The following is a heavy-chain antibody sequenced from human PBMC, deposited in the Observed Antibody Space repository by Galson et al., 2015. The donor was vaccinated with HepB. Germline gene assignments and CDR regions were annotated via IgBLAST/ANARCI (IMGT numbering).Heavy chain of an antibody. Sequence: PALVKPTQTLTLTCTFSGFSLSTSGVGVGWIRQPPGKALEWLALIYWNDDKRYSPSLKSRLTITKDTSKNQVVLTMTNMDPVDTATYYCAHRRSCSSTSCYTDAFDIWGQGTMVTVSS. CDR3: AHRRSCSSTSCYTDAFDI. V-gene: IGHV2-5*01. CDR1: GFSLSTSGVG. D-gene: IGHD2-2*02. J-gene: IGHJ3*02. CDR2: IYWNDDK.